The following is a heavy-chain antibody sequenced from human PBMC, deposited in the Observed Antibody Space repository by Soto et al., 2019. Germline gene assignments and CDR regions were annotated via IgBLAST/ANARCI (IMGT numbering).Heavy chain of an antibody. J-gene: IGHJ6*02. CDR2: IVVASGQT. Sequence: GASVKVSCKASGSSFISSGIQWVRQAHGQRLEWIGWIVVASGQTNYAQNFRGRVAITRDTSTATAYIELTGLTSEDTAVYFCSADRPDIGGGWWVWGQGTTVTVSS. CDR3: SADRPDIGGGWWV. CDR1: GSSFISSG. V-gene: IGHV1-58*02. D-gene: IGHD2-15*01.